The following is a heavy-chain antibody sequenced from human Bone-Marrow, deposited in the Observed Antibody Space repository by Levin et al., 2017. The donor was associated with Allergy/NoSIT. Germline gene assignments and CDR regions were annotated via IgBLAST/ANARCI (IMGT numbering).Heavy chain of an antibody. D-gene: IGHD1-14*01. V-gene: IGHV3-11*06. Sequence: GGSLRLSCAASGFMFSDYTMNWVRQAPGKGLEWVAYISSDSSSTNYADSVKGRFTISRDNVKSSLFLQVNSLRAEDTAVYFCASDLKPSGPYYFDYWGQGTLVTVSS. J-gene: IGHJ4*02. CDR2: ISSDSSST. CDR3: ASDLKPSGPYYFDY. CDR1: GFMFSDYT.